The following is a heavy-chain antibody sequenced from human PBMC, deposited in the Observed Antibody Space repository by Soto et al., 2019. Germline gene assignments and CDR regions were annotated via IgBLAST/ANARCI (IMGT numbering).Heavy chain of an antibody. D-gene: IGHD3-10*01. V-gene: IGHV4-34*01. CDR2: INHSGST. CDR3: ATVPSYGFDLKRNWFAP. CDR1: GGSISSGGYY. J-gene: IGHJ5*02. Sequence: AETLSLTFAVFGGSISSGGYYWVWLRHRPGKGLEWIGEINHSGSTNYNPSLKSRVTISVDTSKNQFSLKLSSVTAADTAVYYCATVPSYGFDLKRNWFAPWGQGTLVTVSS.